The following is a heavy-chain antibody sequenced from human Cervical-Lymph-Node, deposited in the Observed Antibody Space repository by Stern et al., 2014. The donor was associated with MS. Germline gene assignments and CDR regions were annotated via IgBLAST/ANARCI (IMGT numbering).Heavy chain of an antibody. V-gene: IGHV3-48*01. CDR1: GFTFSSHS. J-gene: IGHJ6*02. CDR2: ISTRSTTI. CDR3: ASRITISHYYYGMDV. Sequence: QLVQSGGGLVQPGGSLRLSCAASGFTFSSHSMNWVRQAPGKGLEWVSYISTRSTTIHYADSVKGRFTISRDNANNSLYLQMNTLRAEDTAVYYCASRITISHYYYGMDVWGQGTTVTVSS. D-gene: IGHD3-10*01.